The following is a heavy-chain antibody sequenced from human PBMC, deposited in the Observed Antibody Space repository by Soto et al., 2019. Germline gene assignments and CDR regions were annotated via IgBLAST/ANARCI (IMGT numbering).Heavy chain of an antibody. D-gene: IGHD2-2*01. Sequence: SVKVSCTASGGTLSSYAISWVRQAPGQGLEWMGGIIPIFGTANYAQKFQGRVTITADESTSTAYMELSSLRSEDTAVYYCAREYCSSTSCYAGIDYWGQGTLVTVSS. CDR2: IIPIFGTA. V-gene: IGHV1-69*13. CDR1: GGTLSSYA. J-gene: IGHJ4*02. CDR3: AREYCSSTSCYAGIDY.